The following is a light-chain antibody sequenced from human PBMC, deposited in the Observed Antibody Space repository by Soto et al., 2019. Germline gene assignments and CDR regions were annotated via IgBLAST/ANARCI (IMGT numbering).Light chain of an antibody. J-gene: IGKJ1*01. V-gene: IGKV3-15*01. Sequence: IVLTRSRDTLALSPCERVTLSFSAIQSLSSNLAWYQQKPGQSPRLLIYGASTRATGIPARFSGSGSGTQFTLTISSLQSEDFAVYYCQQYNNWPPAWTFGQGTKVDI. CDR1: QSLSSN. CDR2: GAS. CDR3: QQYNNWPPAWT.